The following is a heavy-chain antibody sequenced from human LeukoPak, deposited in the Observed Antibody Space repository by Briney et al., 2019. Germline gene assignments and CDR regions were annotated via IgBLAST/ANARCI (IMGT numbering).Heavy chain of an antibody. CDR3: ALANWGSPIDY. CDR2: TSSSDAGK. Sequence: GGSLRLSCTVSGFSLSSYALSWVRRAPGKGLEWVSATSSSDAGKYYADSVRGRFTISRDNAKNSLYLQMNSLRAEDTAVYYCALANWGSPIDYWGQGTLVTVSS. CDR1: GFSLSSYA. V-gene: IGHV3-23*01. J-gene: IGHJ4*02. D-gene: IGHD7-27*01.